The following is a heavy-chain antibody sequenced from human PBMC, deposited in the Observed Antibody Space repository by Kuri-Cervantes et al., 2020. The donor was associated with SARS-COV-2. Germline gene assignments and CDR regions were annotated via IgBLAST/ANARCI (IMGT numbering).Heavy chain of an antibody. CDR2: ISSSSSYI. D-gene: IGHD1-1*01. J-gene: IGHJ4*02. V-gene: IGHV3-21*01. CDR1: GFTFSSYS. Sequence: GESPKISCAASGFTFSSYSMNWVRQAPGKGLEWVSSISSSSSYIYYADSVKGRFTISRDNAKNSLYLQMNSLRAEDTAVYYCARPAETGTRFDYWGQGTLVTVSS. CDR3: ARPAETGTRFDY.